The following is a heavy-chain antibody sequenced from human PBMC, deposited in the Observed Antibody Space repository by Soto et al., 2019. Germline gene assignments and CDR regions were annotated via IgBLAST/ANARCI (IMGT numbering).Heavy chain of an antibody. J-gene: IGHJ5*02. V-gene: IGHV1-69*01. CDR1: GGTFSSYA. Sequence: QVQLVQSGAEVKKPGSSVKVSCKASGGTFSSYAISWVRQAPGQGLEWMGGIIPIFGTANYAQKVQGRVTITADESTSTAYMELSSLRSEDTAVYYCAREDSRAEDVGDNWFDPXGXXTXXXVSS. CDR2: IIPIFGTA. CDR3: AREDSRAEDVGDNWFDP. D-gene: IGHD6-13*01.